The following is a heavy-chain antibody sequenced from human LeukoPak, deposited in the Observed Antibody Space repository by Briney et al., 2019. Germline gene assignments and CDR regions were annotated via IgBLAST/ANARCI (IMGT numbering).Heavy chain of an antibody. J-gene: IGHJ3*02. V-gene: IGHV1-8*01. CDR2: MNPNSGNT. Sequence: GASVKVSCKASGYTFTSYDINWVRQATGQGLEWMGWMNPNSGNTGYAQKFQGRVTMTRNTSISTAYMELSSLRSEDTAVYYCASLDYGSGSGPEAFDIWGQGTMVTVSS. CDR3: ASLDYGSGSGPEAFDI. CDR1: GYTFTSYD. D-gene: IGHD3-10*01.